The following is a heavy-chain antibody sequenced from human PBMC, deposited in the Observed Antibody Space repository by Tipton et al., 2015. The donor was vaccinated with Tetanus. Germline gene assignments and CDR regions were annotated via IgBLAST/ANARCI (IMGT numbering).Heavy chain of an antibody. V-gene: IGHV3-7*03. D-gene: IGHD3-10*01. J-gene: IGHJ4*02. CDR1: GFSVANHW. CDR2: IREDGGET. CDR3: AKEFQRARIRFFDS. Sequence: GSLRLSCAASGFSVANHWMSWVRQAPGKGLEWVANIREDGGETKYVDSVKGRFTISRDNAKNSFYLQMNSLRVEDTAVYYCAKEFQRARIRFFDSWGQGTQVTASS.